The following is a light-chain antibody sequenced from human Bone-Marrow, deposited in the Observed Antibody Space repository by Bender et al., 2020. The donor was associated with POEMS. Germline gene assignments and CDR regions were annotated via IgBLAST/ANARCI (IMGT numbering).Light chain of an antibody. CDR3: AVWDDSLNGWV. V-gene: IGLV2-8*01. CDR2: EVT. CDR1: SDDIGTYNY. J-gene: IGLJ3*02. Sequence: QSALTQPPSASGSPGQSVTISCTGTSDDIGTYNYVSWYQQHPGKAPKLIISEVTERPSGVSDRFSGSRSGTSASLAISGLQSEDEADYYCAVWDDSLNGWVFGGGTKLTVL.